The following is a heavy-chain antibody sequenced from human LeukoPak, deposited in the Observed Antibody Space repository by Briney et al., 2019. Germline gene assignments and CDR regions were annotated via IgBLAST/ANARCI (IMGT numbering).Heavy chain of an antibody. D-gene: IGHD1-14*01. CDR3: ARPGRGYYFDY. J-gene: IGHJ4*02. CDR2: IYSGGST. Sequence: GGSLRLSCAASGFTVSSNYMSWVRQAPGKGLEWVSVIYSGGSTYYADSVKGRFTISRDNSKNTLYLQMNSLRAEDTAVYYCARPGRGYYFDYWGQGALVTVSS. V-gene: IGHV3-53*01. CDR1: GFTVSSNY.